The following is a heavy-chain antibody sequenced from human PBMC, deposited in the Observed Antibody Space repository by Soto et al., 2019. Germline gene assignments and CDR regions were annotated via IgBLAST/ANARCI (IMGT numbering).Heavy chain of an antibody. J-gene: IGHJ5*02. CDR2: ISSNGGST. V-gene: IGHV3-64*01. CDR1: GFTFSSYA. Sequence: EVQLVESGGGLVQPGGSLRLSCAASGFTFSSYAMHWVRQAPGKGLEYVSAISSNGGSTYYANSVKGRFTISRDTSRNTLYLQMGSLRAEDMAVYYCARVREGLGYCSGGSCLAFDPWGQGTLVTVSS. D-gene: IGHD2-15*01. CDR3: ARVREGLGYCSGGSCLAFDP.